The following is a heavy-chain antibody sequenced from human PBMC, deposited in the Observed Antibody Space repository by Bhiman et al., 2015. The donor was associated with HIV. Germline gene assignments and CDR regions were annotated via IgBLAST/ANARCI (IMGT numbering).Heavy chain of an antibody. V-gene: IGHV3-30-3*01. CDR2: ISYDGSNK. D-gene: IGHD1-26*01. J-gene: IGHJ3*02. Sequence: QVHLVESGGGVVQPGRSLRLSCAASGFTFNSYAMIWVRQAPGKGLEWVAVISYDGSNKYYADSVKGRFTISRDNSKNTLYLQMNSLRAEDTAVFYCARQFRSVGAPDAFDIWGQGTMVTVSS. CDR1: GFTFNSYA. CDR3: ARQFRSVGAPDAFDI.